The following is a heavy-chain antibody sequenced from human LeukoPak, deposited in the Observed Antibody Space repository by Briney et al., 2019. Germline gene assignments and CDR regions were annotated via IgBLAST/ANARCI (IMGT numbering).Heavy chain of an antibody. V-gene: IGHV3-23*01. J-gene: IGHJ6*03. D-gene: IGHD2-2*01. Sequence: GGSLRLSCAASGLTFSSYTMSWVRQAPGKGLEWVSAISGSGGSTYYADSVKGRFTISRDNFKSTLYLQMNSLRAEDTAVYYCANPFSTPRSNYYIDVWGKGTTVTVSS. CDR2: ISGSGGST. CDR1: GLTFSSYT. CDR3: ANPFSTPRSNYYIDV.